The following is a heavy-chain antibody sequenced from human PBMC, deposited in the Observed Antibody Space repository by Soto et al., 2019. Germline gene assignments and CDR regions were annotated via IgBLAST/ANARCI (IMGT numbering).Heavy chain of an antibody. CDR3: ERECVVRGVTRPYYYYGMDV. V-gene: IGHV1-18*01. CDR1: AYTFISYG. Sequence: ASALVSSKASAYTFISYGISWVRQAPGQGREWMGWISAYNGNTNYAQKLQGRVTMTTDTSTTTAYMELRSLRSDATAVYYCERECVVRGVTRPYYYYGMDVWGQGTTVTVSS. D-gene: IGHD3-10*01. J-gene: IGHJ6*02. CDR2: ISAYNGNT.